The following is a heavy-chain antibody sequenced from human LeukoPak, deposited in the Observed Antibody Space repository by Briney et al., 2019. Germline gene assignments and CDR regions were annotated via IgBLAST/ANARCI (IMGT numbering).Heavy chain of an antibody. CDR1: GGSISSYY. CDR2: IYYSGST. CDR3: ARLRGYSYGQTFNY. V-gene: IGHV4-59*01. D-gene: IGHD5-18*01. Sequence: SETLSLTCTVSGGSISSYYWSWIRQPPGKELEWIGYIYYSGSTNYNPSLKSRVTISVDTSKNQFSLKLSSVTAADTAVYYCARLRGYSYGQTFNYWGQGTLVTVSS. J-gene: IGHJ4*02.